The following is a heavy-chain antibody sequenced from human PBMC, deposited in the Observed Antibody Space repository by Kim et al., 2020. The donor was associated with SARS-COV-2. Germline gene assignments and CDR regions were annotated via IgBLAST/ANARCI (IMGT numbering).Heavy chain of an antibody. CDR2: MYHTGNT. V-gene: IGHV4-39*01. Sequence: SETLSLTCTVSGGSFRISGNYWGWIRQPPGKGLEWIGNMYHTGNTYYNPSLESRVTISVDTSKNQFSLDLTSVTAADTALYYCALLRRYFHVLTGDWG. CDR3: ALLRRYFHVLTGD. D-gene: IGHD3-9*01. CDR1: GGSFRISGNY. J-gene: IGHJ1*01.